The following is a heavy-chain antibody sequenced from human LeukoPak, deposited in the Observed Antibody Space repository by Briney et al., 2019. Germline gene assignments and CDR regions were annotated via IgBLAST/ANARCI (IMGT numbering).Heavy chain of an antibody. J-gene: IGHJ4*02. CDR1: GFTFSSYA. CDR3: AKDPSDYGDSLGYFDY. Sequence: GGSLRLSCAASGFTFSSYAMSWVRQAPGKGLEWVSAISGSGGSTYYADSVKGRFTISRDNSKNTLYLQMNSLRAEDTAVYYCAKDPSDYGDSLGYFDYWGQGTLVTVSS. D-gene: IGHD4-17*01. CDR2: ISGSGGST. V-gene: IGHV3-23*01.